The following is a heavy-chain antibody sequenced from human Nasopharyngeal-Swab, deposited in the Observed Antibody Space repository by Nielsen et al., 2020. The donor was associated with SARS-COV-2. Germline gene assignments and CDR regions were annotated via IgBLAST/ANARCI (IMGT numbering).Heavy chain of an antibody. J-gene: IGHJ4*02. CDR3: ARDLGYGGSSLAGFDY. Sequence: GGSLRLSCAASGFTFSSYDMNWVRKAKGKGLEWVAVISYDGSNKYYADSVKGRFTISRDNSKNTLYLQMNSLRAEDTAVYYCARDLGYGGSSLAGFDYWGQGTLVTVSS. CDR1: GFTFSSYD. V-gene: IGHV3-30-3*01. CDR2: ISYDGSNK. D-gene: IGHD6-13*01.